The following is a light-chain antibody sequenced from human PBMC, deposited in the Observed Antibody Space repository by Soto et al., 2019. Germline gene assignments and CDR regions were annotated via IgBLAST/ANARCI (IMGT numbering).Light chain of an antibody. CDR3: SSYTSSSTYV. J-gene: IGLJ1*01. Sequence: QSALTQPASVSGSPGQSITISCTGTSSDVGYYNYVSWYQQHPGKAPKLMIYDVSNRPSGVSNRFSGFKSGNTASLTISGLQAEDEADYHCSSYTSSSTYVFGSGTQLTVL. CDR1: SSDVGYYNY. CDR2: DVS. V-gene: IGLV2-14*01.